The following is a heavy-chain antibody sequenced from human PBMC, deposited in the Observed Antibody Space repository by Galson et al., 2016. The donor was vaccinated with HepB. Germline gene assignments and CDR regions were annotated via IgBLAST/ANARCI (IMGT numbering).Heavy chain of an antibody. V-gene: IGHV4-34*01. Sequence: ETLSLTCAVYGGSFSGYYWSWIRQPPGKGLEWIGEINHSGSTNYNPSLKSQVTISVDTPKNQFSLKLSSVTAADTAVYYCARSGYNYYYYYGMDVWGQGTTVTVSS. CDR2: INHSGST. D-gene: IGHD5-24*01. CDR3: ARSGYNYYYYYGMDV. J-gene: IGHJ6*02. CDR1: GGSFSGYY.